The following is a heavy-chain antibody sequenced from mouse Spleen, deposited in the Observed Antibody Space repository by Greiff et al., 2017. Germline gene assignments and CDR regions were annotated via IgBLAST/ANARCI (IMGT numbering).Heavy chain of an antibody. D-gene: IGHD1-1*01. Sequence: VQLKESGPVLVKPGASVKMSCKASGYTFTDYYMNWVKQSHGKSLEWIGVINPYNGGTSYNQKFKGKATLTVDKSSSTAYMELNSLTSEDSAVYYCARGRVAFDYWGQGTTLTVSS. V-gene: IGHV1-19*01. J-gene: IGHJ2*01. CDR3: ARGRVAFDY. CDR1: GYTFTDYY. CDR2: INPYNGGT.